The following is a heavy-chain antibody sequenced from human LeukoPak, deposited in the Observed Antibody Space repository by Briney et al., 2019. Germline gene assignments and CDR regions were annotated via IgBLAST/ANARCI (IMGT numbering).Heavy chain of an antibody. Sequence: GGSLRPSCAASGFTFSSYWMSWVRQAPGEGLEWVANIKQDGSEKYYVDSVKGRFTISRDNAKNSLYLQMNSLRAEDTAVYYCARVHYDFWSGYLYYFDYWGQGTLVTVSS. CDR2: IKQDGSEK. CDR1: GFTFSSYW. CDR3: ARVHYDFWSGYLYYFDY. D-gene: IGHD3-3*01. V-gene: IGHV3-7*01. J-gene: IGHJ4*02.